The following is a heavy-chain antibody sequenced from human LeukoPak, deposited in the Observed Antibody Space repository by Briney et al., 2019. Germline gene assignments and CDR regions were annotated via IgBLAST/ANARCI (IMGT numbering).Heavy chain of an antibody. D-gene: IGHD3-3*01. J-gene: IGHJ6*03. CDR1: GGTFSSYA. Sequence: SVKVSCKASGGTFSSYAISWVRQAPGQGLEWMGGIIPIFGTANYAQKFQGRVTITADKSTSTAYMELSSLRSEDTAVYYCARDRKPNYDFWSGAPNYYYYYYMDVWGKGTTVTVSS. V-gene: IGHV1-69*06. CDR3: ARDRKPNYDFWSGAPNYYYYYYMDV. CDR2: IIPIFGTA.